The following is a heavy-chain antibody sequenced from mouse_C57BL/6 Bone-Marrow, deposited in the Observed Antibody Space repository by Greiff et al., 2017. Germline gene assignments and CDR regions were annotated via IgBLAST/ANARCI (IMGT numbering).Heavy chain of an antibody. V-gene: IGHV14-4*01. J-gene: IGHJ4*01. CDR2: IDPENGDT. Sequence: EVKLMESGAELVRPGASVKLSCTASGFNIKDDYMHWVKQRPEQGLEWIGWIDPENGDTEYASKFQGKATITADTSSNTAYLQLSSLTSEDTAVYYCTTGITTVVATEAMDYWGQGTSVTVSS. CDR1: GFNIKDDY. D-gene: IGHD1-1*01. CDR3: TTGITTVVATEAMDY.